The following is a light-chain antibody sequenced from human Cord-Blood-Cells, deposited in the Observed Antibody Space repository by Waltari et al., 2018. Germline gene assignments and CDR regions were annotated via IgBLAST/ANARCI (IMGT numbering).Light chain of an antibody. CDR1: SSDVGRYNY. CDR3: SSYTSSSTWV. Sequence: QSALTQPASVSGSPGQSITISCTGTSSDVGRYNYVPWYQQQPGKAPKLMFYDVSKRPSGVSNRFSGSKSGNTASLTISGLQAEDEADYYCSSYTSSSTWVFGGGTKLTVL. J-gene: IGLJ3*02. CDR2: DVS. V-gene: IGLV2-14*01.